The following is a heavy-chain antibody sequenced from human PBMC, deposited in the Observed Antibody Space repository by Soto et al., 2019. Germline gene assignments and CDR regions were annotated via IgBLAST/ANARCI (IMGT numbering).Heavy chain of an antibody. CDR1: GGSISSYY. CDR2: IYYSGST. D-gene: IGHD2-15*01. CDR3: ARWVPGDIVVVVAADGAFDI. Sequence: SETLSLTCTVSGGSISSYYWSWIRQPPGKGLEWIGYIYYSGSTNYNPSLKSRVTISVDTSKNQFSLKLSSVTAADTAVYYCARWVPGDIVVVVAADGAFDIWGQGTMVTFSS. J-gene: IGHJ3*02. V-gene: IGHV4-59*01.